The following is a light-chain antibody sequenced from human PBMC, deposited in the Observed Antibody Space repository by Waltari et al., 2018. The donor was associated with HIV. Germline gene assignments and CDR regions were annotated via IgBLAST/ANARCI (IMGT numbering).Light chain of an antibody. CDR2: RDT. Sequence: SYELTQPPSVSVSPGQTASIPCSGDKLGHKFTCWYQQKPGQSPVLVIYRDTKRPSGIPERFSGSNSGNTATLTISGTQAMDEGDYYWQAWDSSTVVFGGGTKLTVL. J-gene: IGLJ2*01. V-gene: IGLV3-1*01. CDR1: KLGHKF. CDR3: QAWDSSTVV.